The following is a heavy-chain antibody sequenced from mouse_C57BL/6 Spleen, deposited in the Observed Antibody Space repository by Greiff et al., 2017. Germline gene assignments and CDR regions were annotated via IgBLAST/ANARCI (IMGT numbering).Heavy chain of an antibody. Sequence: EVMLVESGGGLVQPGGSLKLSCAASGFTFSDYYMYWVRQTPEKRLEWVAYISNGGGSTYYPDTVKGRFTISRDNAKNTLYLQMSRLKSEDTAMYYCARGDYGYFDYWGQGTTLTVSS. CDR1: GFTFSDYY. CDR2: ISNGGGST. V-gene: IGHV5-12*01. CDR3: ARGDYGYFDY. J-gene: IGHJ2*01. D-gene: IGHD1-1*02.